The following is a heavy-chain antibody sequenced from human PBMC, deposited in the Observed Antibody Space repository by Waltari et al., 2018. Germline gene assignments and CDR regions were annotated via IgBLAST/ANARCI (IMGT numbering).Heavy chain of an antibody. CDR1: GFTFSSYS. V-gene: IGHV3-21*01. Sequence: EVQLVESGGGLVKPGGYLRLSCAASGFTFSSYSMNWVRQAPGKGLEWVSSISSSSSYIYYADSVKGRFTISRDNAKNSLYLQMNSLRAEDTAVYYCARDEYYDFWSGYMDVWGKGTTVTISS. CDR2: ISSSSSYI. D-gene: IGHD3-3*01. J-gene: IGHJ6*03. CDR3: ARDEYYDFWSGYMDV.